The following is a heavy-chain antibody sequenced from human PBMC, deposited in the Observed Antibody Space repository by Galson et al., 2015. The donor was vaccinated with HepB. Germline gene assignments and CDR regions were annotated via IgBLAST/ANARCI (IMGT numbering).Heavy chain of an antibody. CDR3: VKVRGGVIVQYFQH. Sequence: SLRLSCAASGFTFSTYAMHWVRQAPGKGLEYVSAISSNGGSTYYADSVKGRFTISRDNSKNTLYLQMSSLRAEDTAVYYCVKVRGGVIVQYFQHWGQGTLVTVSS. CDR2: ISSNGGST. CDR1: GFTFSTYA. D-gene: IGHD3-16*02. V-gene: IGHV3-64D*06. J-gene: IGHJ1*01.